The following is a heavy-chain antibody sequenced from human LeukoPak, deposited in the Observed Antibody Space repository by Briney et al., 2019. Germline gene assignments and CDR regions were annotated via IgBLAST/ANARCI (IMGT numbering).Heavy chain of an antibody. D-gene: IGHD3-10*01. V-gene: IGHV4-34*01. CDR3: KITMVRGVSYYYYGMDV. Sequence: SETLSLTCAVYGGSFSGYYWSWIRQPPGKGLEWIGEINHSGSTNYNPSLKSRVTISVDTSKNQFSLKLSSVTAADTAVYYCKITMVRGVSYYYYGMDVWGQGTTVTVSS. CDR1: GGSFSGYY. J-gene: IGHJ6*02. CDR2: INHSGST.